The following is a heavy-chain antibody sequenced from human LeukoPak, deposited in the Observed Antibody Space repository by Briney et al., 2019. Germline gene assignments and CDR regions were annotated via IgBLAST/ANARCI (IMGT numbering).Heavy chain of an antibody. CDR2: IYYSGST. D-gene: IGHD3-10*01. J-gene: IGHJ4*02. V-gene: IGHV4-39*01. CDR1: GGSISSSSYY. CDR3: ARGLPMVRGEESLGLTCDY. Sequence: SETLSLTCTVSGGSISSSSYYWGWIRQPPGKGLEWIGSIYYSGSTYYNPSLKSRVTISVDTSKNQFSLKLSSVTAADTAVYYCARGLPMVRGEESLGLTCDYWGQGTLVTVSS.